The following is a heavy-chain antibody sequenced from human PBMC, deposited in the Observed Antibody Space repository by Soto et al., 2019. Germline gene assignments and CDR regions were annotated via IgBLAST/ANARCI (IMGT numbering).Heavy chain of an antibody. V-gene: IGHV3-23*01. CDR2: ISDSGGST. D-gene: IGHD6-13*01. CDR1: GFTFSNFA. Sequence: EVQLLESGGGLVQSGGSQRLSCAAFGFTFSNFAMSWVRQAPGKGLEGVSSISDSGGSTYYADSVKGRFTISRDNSKNTCYLQMNSLRDADTAIYYCAKRSMSATGTPWFDPWGQGTLVFVSS. J-gene: IGHJ5*02. CDR3: AKRSMSATGTPWFDP.